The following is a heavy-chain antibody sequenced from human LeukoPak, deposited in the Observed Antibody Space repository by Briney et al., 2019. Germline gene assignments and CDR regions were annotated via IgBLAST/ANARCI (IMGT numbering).Heavy chain of an antibody. J-gene: IGHJ6*02. CDR3: ASSPYSGYELYGMDV. V-gene: IGHV4-31*03. Sequence: SETLSLTCTVSGGSVCSGSYYWSWIRQHPGKGLEWIGYIYYSGSTYYNPSLKSRVTISVDTSKNQFSLKLSSVTAADTAVYYCASSPYSGYELYGMDVWGQGTTVTVSS. CDR1: GGSVCSGSYY. CDR2: IYYSGST. D-gene: IGHD5-12*01.